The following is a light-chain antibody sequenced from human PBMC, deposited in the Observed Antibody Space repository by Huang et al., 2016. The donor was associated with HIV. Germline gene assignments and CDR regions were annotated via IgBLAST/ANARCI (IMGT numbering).Light chain of an antibody. V-gene: IGKV1-39*01. CDR2: AAS. J-gene: IGKJ1*01. CDR1: QTITNY. Sequence: DIQMTQSPSSLSASVGDRVTITCRASQTITNYLNWYLQIPGKAPKLLIYAASGLQRGVPSRFSGSGSGTNFTLTIRSLQPEDFATYYCQQTYSSPPWTFGQGTKVEIK. CDR3: QQTYSSPPWT.